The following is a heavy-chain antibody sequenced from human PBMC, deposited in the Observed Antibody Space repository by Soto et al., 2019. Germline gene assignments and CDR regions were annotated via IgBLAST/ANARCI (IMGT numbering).Heavy chain of an antibody. Sequence: SETLSLTCTVSGGSISSGGYYWSWIRQHPGKGLEWIGYIYYSGSTYYNPSLKSRVTISVDTSKNQFSLKLSSVTAADTAVYYCARGYCSGGSCYAIDYWGQGTLVTVSS. CDR1: GGSISSGGYY. D-gene: IGHD2-15*01. V-gene: IGHV4-31*03. CDR2: IYYSGST. J-gene: IGHJ4*02. CDR3: ARGYCSGGSCYAIDY.